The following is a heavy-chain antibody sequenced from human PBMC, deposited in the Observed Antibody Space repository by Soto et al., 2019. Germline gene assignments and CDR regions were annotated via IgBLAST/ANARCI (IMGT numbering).Heavy chain of an antibody. CDR2: IYHNGST. V-gene: IGHV4-30-4*01. Sequence: SQTLSLTCTLSGGSVNSDDYYWSWIRQPPARALGWMGYIYHNGSTYYNPSLWSRITISLDTSKNKFSLKLTSVTAADTAVYYCARRYCSRPNCLNCFDPWGHGTLV. CDR1: GGSVNSDDYY. CDR3: ARRYCSRPNCLNCFDP. J-gene: IGHJ5*02. D-gene: IGHD2-2*01.